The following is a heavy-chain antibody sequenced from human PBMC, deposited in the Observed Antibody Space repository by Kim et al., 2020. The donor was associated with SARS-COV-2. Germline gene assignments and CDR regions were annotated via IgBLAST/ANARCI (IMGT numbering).Heavy chain of an antibody. CDR2: INTNTGHT. D-gene: IGHD6-19*01. V-gene: IGHV1-8*02. Sequence: ASVKVSCKASGYTFTSFDINWVRQAAGQGLEWMGWINTNTGHTGYAQKFQGRVSMTRNTSISTAYMELSGLRTDDTAVYFCARGRGQGLAHYWGQGSQVT. CDR1: GYTFTSFD. CDR3: ARGRGQGLAHY. J-gene: IGHJ4*02.